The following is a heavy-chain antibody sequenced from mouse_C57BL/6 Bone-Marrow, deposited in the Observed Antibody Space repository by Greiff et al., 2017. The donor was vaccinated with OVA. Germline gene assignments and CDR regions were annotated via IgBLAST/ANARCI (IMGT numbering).Heavy chain of an antibody. CDR2: INPSNGGT. CDR1: GYTFTSYW. J-gene: IGHJ1*03. V-gene: IGHV1-53*01. Sequence: QVQLQQPGTDLVKPGASVKLSCKASGYTFTSYWMHWVKQRPGQGLEWIGNINPSNGGTNYNEKFKSKATLTVDKSSSTAYMQLSSLTSEDSAVYYCARRGYGSSYSWYFDVWGTGTTVTVSS. D-gene: IGHD1-1*01. CDR3: ARRGYGSSYSWYFDV.